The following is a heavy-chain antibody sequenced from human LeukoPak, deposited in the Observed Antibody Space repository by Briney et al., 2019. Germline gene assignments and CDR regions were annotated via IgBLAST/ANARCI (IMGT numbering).Heavy chain of an antibody. CDR1: GGSISSSSYY. V-gene: IGHV3-7*01. CDR3: ARDKQVGATLLDF. Sequence: PSETLSLTCTVSGGSISSSSYYWGWIRQPPGKGLEWVANIKQDGSEAYYVDSVKGRFIISRDNAKNSLYLEMNSLRVDDTAAYYCARDKQVGATLLDFWGQGTLVTVSS. D-gene: IGHD1-26*01. J-gene: IGHJ4*02. CDR2: IKQDGSEA.